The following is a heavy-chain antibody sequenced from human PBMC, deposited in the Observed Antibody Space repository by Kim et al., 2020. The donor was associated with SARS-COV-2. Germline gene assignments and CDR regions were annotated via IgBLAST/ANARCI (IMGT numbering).Heavy chain of an antibody. Sequence: SETLCLTCTVSGGSISSGGYYWSWIRQHPGKGLEWIGYIYYSGSTYYNPSLKSRVTISVDTSKNQFSLKLSSVTAADTVVYYCASDGEDYDGSIWGQGTMVTVSS. CDR2: IYYSGST. J-gene: IGHJ3*02. V-gene: IGHV4-31*03. CDR1: GGSISSGGYY. D-gene: IGHD3-22*01. CDR3: ASDGEDYDGSI.